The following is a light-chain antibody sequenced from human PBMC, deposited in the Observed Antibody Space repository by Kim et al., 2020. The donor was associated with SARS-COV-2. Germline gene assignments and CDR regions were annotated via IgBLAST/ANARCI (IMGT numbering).Light chain of an antibody. CDR1: SSNIGSNY. V-gene: IGLV1-47*01. CDR3: SGWDDSLSGWV. CDR2: RNN. Sequence: GQRVIISCSGSSSNIGSNYVYWYQQLPGMAPKLLIYRNNQRPSGVPDRFSGSKSGTSASLAISGLRAEDEADYHCSGWDDSLSGWVFGGGTKLTVL. J-gene: IGLJ3*02.